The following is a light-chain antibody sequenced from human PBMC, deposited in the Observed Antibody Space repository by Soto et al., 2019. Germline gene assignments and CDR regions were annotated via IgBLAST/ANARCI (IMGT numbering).Light chain of an antibody. CDR2: EGS. J-gene: IGLJ2*01. CDR1: SSDVGSYNL. Sequence: QSALTQPASVSGSPGQSITISCTGTSSDVGSYNLVSWYQQHPGKAPKLMLYEGSKRPSGVSNRFSGSKSGNTASLTISGLQAEDEADYYCCSYAGSRTFVVFGGGTKLTVL. V-gene: IGLV2-23*03. CDR3: CSYAGSRTFVV.